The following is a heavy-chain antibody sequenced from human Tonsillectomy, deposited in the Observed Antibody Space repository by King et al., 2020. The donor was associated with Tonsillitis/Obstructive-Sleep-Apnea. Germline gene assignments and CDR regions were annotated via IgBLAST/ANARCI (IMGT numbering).Heavy chain of an antibody. V-gene: IGHV3-30*18. CDR3: AKVDSYGDYAFDP. Sequence: VQLVESGGGVVQPGRSLRLSCAASGFTFSSYGMHWVRQAPGKGLEWVSIISYDGSNKYYADSVKGRFTISRDNSKNTLYLQMNSLRAEDTAVYYCAKVDSYGDYAFDPWGQGTLVTVSS. D-gene: IGHD4-17*01. CDR1: GFTFSSYG. CDR2: ISYDGSNK. J-gene: IGHJ5*02.